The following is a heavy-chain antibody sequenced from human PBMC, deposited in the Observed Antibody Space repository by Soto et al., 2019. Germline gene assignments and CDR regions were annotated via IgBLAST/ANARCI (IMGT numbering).Heavy chain of an antibody. D-gene: IGHD6-13*01. CDR3: ARDRRIAAAGTGSYGMDV. J-gene: IGHJ6*02. CDR1: GGSISSGDYY. CDR2: IYYSGST. V-gene: IGHV4-30-4*01. Sequence: QVQLQESGPGLVKPSQTLSLTCTVSGGSISSGDYYWSWIRQPPGKGLEWIGYIYYSGSTYYNPSLKSRVTISVDTSKNQFSLKLSSVTAADTAVYYCARDRRIAAAGTGSYGMDVWGQGTTVTVSS.